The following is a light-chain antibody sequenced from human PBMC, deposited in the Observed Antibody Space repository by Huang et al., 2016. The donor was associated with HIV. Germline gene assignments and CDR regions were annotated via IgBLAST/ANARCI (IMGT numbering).Light chain of an antibody. CDR1: QSVSSQ. CDR2: DAS. V-gene: IGKV3-11*01. CDR3: QQRSNWPWT. J-gene: IGKJ1*01. Sequence: EIVLTQSPATLSLSPGERATLSCRASQSVSSQLAWYQQKPGQAPTLRIYDASNRATGIPARFSGSGSGTDFTLTISSLEPEDFAGYYCQQRSNWPWTFAQGTKVEIK.